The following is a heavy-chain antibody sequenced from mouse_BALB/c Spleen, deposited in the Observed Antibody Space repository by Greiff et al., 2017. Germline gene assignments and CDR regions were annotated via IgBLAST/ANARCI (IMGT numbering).Heavy chain of an antibody. CDR3: ARGDYDWAWFAY. Sequence: VHVKQSGAELVKPGASVKLSCTASGFNIKDTYMHWVKQRPEQGLEWIGRIDPANGNTKYDPKFQGKATITADTSSNTAYLQLSSLTSEDTAVYYCARGDYDWAWFAYWGQGTLVTVSA. V-gene: IGHV14-3*02. CDR2: IDPANGNT. J-gene: IGHJ3*01. D-gene: IGHD2-4*01. CDR1: GFNIKDTY.